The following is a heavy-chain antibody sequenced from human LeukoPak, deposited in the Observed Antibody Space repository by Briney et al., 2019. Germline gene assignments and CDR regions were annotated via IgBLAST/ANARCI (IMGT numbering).Heavy chain of an antibody. J-gene: IGHJ4*02. CDR1: GGTFSSYA. D-gene: IGHD3-10*01. CDR3: ARPRSRFGELLEDY. Sequence: SVKASCKASGGTFSSYAISWVRQAPGQGLEWMGRIIPILGIANYAQKFQGRVTITADKSTSTAYMELSSLRSEDTAVYYCARPRSRFGELLEDYWGQGTLVTVSS. V-gene: IGHV1-69*04. CDR2: IIPILGIA.